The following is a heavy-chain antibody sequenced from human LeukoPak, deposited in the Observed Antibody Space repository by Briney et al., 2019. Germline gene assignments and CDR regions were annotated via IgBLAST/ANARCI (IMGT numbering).Heavy chain of an antibody. CDR3: ARDVNYYDSSGYPDY. J-gene: IGHJ4*02. D-gene: IGHD3-22*01. CDR1: GFNLISYG. Sequence: GSSLRLSCAASGFNLISYGMHWVRQAPGKGLEWVALIWYDGTNKYYADSAKGRFTISRDNSKNTLYLQMNSLRAEDTAVYYCARDVNYYDSSGYPDYWGQGTLVTVSS. CDR2: IWYDGTNK. V-gene: IGHV3-33*01.